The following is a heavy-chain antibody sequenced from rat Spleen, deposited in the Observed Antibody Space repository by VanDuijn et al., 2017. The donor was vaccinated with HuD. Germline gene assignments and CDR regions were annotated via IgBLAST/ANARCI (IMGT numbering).Heavy chain of an antibody. V-gene: IGHV5-46*01. CDR3: TRGGRWYLDF. Sequence: EVQMVESGGGLVQPGGSMKLSCAASGFTLSSFPMVWVRQAPTKGLEWVATISIIAGGTYYRDSVKGRFTISRDNAKSTLFLQMNSLRSEDTANYYCTRGGRWYLDFWGPGTMVTVSS. CDR1: GFTLSSFP. J-gene: IGHJ1*01. CDR2: ISIIAGGT. D-gene: IGHD1-11*01.